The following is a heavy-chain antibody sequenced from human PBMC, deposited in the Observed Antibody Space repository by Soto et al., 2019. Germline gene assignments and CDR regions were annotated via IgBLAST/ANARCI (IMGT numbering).Heavy chain of an antibody. J-gene: IGHJ2*01. CDR2: IKSKTDGGTT. Sequence: EVQLVESGGGLVKPGGSLRLSCAASGFTFSNAWMNWVRQAPGKGLEWVGRIKSKTDGGTTDYAAPVKGRFTISRDDSKNTLYLQMNSLKTEDTAVYDCTSVTYYYVQGIWYFDLWGRGTLVTVSS. V-gene: IGHV3-15*07. CDR1: GFTFSNAW. CDR3: TSVTYYYVQGIWYFDL. D-gene: IGHD3-10*02.